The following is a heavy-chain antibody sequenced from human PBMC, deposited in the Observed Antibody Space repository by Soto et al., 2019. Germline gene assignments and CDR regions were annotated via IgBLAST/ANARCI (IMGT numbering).Heavy chain of an antibody. CDR3: ARTYDFWRDSYYGMDV. Sequence: SETLSLTCTVSGGSISSSNYYWGWIRQPPGKGLEWIGSIYYSGSTYYNPSLKSRVTTSVDTSKNQFSLKLSSVTAADTAVYYCARTYDFWRDSYYGMDVWGQGTTVTVSS. J-gene: IGHJ6*02. CDR2: IYYSGST. CDR1: GGSISSSNYY. V-gene: IGHV4-39*01. D-gene: IGHD3-3*01.